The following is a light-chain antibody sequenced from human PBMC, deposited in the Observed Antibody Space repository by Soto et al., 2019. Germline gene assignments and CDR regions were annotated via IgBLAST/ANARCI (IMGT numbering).Light chain of an antibody. V-gene: IGKV3-20*01. CDR3: HQYGSSPWT. J-gene: IGKJ1*01. CDR2: GAS. Sequence: DIVLTQAPATLSLSPGERVTLSCRASQSVSSSYLAWYQQKPGQAPRLLIYGASTRATGIPDRFSGSGSGTDFTLTISRLEPEDFAVYYCHQYGSSPWTFGQGTKVEIK. CDR1: QSVSSSY.